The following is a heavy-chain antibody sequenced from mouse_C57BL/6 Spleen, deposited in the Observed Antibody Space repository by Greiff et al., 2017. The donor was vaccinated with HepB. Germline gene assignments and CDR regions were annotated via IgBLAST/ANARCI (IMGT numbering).Heavy chain of an antibody. CDR1: GYTFTSYW. V-gene: IGHV1-69*01. D-gene: IGHD2-2*01. Sequence: QVQLQQPGAELVMPGASVKLSCKASGYTFTSYWMHWVKQRPGQGLEWIGEIDPSDSYTNYNQKFKGKSTLTVDKSSITAYLQLSSLTSEDSAVYYCAIYYGYGGFAYWGQGTLVTVSA. CDR2: IDPSDSYT. CDR3: AIYYGYGGFAY. J-gene: IGHJ3*01.